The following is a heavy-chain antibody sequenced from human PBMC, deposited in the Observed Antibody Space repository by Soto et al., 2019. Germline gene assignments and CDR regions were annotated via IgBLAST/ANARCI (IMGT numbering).Heavy chain of an antibody. CDR3: ATMTTFGALRWFDP. CDR2: MNPGSGDT. Sequence: ASVNVFVKDSGYTFTNNYVSWVRPATGQGLGWMGWMNPGSGDTGYAQKFQGRVTMTRDISIATAYMELSSLRSDDTAIYYCATMTTFGALRWFDPWGQGTLVTAPQ. V-gene: IGHV1-8*01. J-gene: IGHJ5*02. CDR1: GYTFTNNY. D-gene: IGHD1-1*01.